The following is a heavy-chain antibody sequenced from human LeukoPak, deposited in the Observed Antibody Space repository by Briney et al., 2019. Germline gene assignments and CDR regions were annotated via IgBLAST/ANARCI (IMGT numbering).Heavy chain of an antibody. V-gene: IGHV3-23*01. CDR3: AKERGVVAAAPDY. J-gene: IGHJ4*02. Sequence: GGSLRLSCAAPGFTFSSYALSWVRQAPGKGLEWVSGITGSGLSTYYADSVKGRFTISRDNSKNTLYLQMNSLRAEDTAVYYCAKERGVVAAAPDYWGQGTLVTVSS. CDR1: GFTFSSYA. D-gene: IGHD2-15*01. CDR2: ITGSGLST.